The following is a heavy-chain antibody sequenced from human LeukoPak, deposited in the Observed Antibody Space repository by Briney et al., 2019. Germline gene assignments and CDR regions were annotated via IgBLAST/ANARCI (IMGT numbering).Heavy chain of an antibody. D-gene: IGHD3-10*01. J-gene: IGHJ4*02. CDR3: AREYYYGSGSYLDY. CDR2: IIPIFGTA. V-gene: IGHV1-69*01. CDR1: GGTFSSYA. Sequence: SVKVSCKASGGTFSSYAISWVRQAPGQGLEWMGGIIPIFGTANYAQKFQGRVTITADESTSTAYMEPSSLRSEDTAVYYCAREYYYGSGSYLDYWGQGTLVTVSS.